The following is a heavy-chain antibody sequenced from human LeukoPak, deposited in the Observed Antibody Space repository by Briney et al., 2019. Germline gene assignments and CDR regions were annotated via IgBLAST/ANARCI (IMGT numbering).Heavy chain of an antibody. CDR1: GGSISSGDFY. V-gene: IGHV4-31*03. D-gene: IGHD6-19*01. CDR2: IYYSGTT. Sequence: ASETLSLTCTVSGGSISSGDFYWSWIRQHPGKGLEWIGYIYYSGTTYYSPSLKSRVTISLDTTKNQFSLKLSSVTAADTAVYYCARALVTGWSQKGWGQGTLVTVSS. J-gene: IGHJ4*02. CDR3: ARALVTGWSQKG.